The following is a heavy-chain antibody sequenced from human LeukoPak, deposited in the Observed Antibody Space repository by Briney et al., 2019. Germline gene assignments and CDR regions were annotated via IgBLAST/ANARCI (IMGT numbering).Heavy chain of an antibody. D-gene: IGHD6-19*01. Sequence: GASVKVSCKPSGYTFTTYGVSWVRQAPRQAREWMGWISPYNGEANYSQKFQDRVTMTTDTSTNTADLELRRLTSEETAVYYCARDRRLLLEVAFMAVASPYYFDYWGQGSLVTVSS. V-gene: IGHV1-18*01. CDR1: GYTFTTYG. J-gene: IGHJ4*02. CDR3: ARDRRLLLEVAFMAVASPYYFDY. CDR2: ISPYNGEA.